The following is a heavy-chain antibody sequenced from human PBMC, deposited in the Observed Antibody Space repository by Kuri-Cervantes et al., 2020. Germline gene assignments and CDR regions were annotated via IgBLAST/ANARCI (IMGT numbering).Heavy chain of an antibody. V-gene: IGHV4-59*08. CDR1: TDSSRDYY. CDR3: ARPHGGPYAFDV. D-gene: IGHD5-24*01. J-gene: IGHJ3*01. Sequence: SETLSLTCTVSTDSSRDYYWSWIRQPPGKGLEWIGYIYHSGSTNYNPSLKSRATISLDTSKSQFSLKLTSVTAADTAVYYCARPHGGPYAFDVGGQGTMVPVSS. CDR2: IYHSGST.